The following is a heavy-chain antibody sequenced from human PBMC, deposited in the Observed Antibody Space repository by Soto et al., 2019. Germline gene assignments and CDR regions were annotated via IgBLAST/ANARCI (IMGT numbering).Heavy chain of an antibody. CDR2: MYATGTT. CDR3: ARDGGYTGYEQGNPFDI. V-gene: IGHV4-4*07. J-gene: IGHJ3*02. Sequence: QVQLQESGPGLVKPSETLSLTCTVSGGSISPYFWSWIRQPAGQGLEWIGRMYATGTTNYNPSLQSRVSMSIDTSENQFSLKLRSVTAADTAVYYCARDGGYTGYEQGNPFDIWGQGTMVSVSS. D-gene: IGHD5-12*01. CDR1: GGSISPYF.